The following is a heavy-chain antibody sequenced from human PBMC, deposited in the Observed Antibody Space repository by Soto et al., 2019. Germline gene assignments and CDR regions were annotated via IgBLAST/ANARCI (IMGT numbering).Heavy chain of an antibody. D-gene: IGHD1-26*01. CDR2: IWYDGSNK. J-gene: IGHJ4*02. V-gene: IGHV3-33*01. CDR3: ASGGIVGATSYYYFDY. CDR1: GFNFSSYG. Sequence: PGGSLRLSCAASGFNFSSYGMHWVRQAPGKGLEWVAVIWYDGSNKYYADSVKGRFTISRDNSKNTLYLQMNSLRAEDTAVYYCASGGIVGATSYYYFDYWGQGTLVTVSS.